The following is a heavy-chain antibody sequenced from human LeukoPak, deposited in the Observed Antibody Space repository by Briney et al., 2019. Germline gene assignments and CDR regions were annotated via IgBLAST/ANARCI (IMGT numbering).Heavy chain of an antibody. CDR3: ARDMVPDLNWFDP. Sequence: GGSLRLSCAASGLSFGAHAMHWVRQAPGMGLEWVSGVGGGGQRTHYADSVKGRFTISRDNSKNTLYLQMNSLRAEDTAVYYCARDMVPDLNWFDPWGQGTLVTVSS. CDR1: GLSFGAHA. D-gene: IGHD3-10*01. V-gene: IGHV3-23*01. J-gene: IGHJ5*02. CDR2: VGGGGQRT.